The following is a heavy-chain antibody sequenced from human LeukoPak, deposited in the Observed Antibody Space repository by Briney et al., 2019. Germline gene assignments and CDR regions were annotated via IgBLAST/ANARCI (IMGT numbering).Heavy chain of an antibody. V-gene: IGHV3-23*01. CDR1: GFTFSSCA. CDR2: INGSGGST. D-gene: IGHD3-10*01. CDR3: AKVGSGSYYHLFYYYYYGMDV. J-gene: IGHJ6*02. Sequence: PGGSLRLSCAASGFTFSSCAVSWVRQAPGKGLEWVSTINGSGGSTYYADSVKGRFTISRDNSKNTLYLQMNSLRAEDTAVYYCAKVGSGSYYHLFYYYYYGMDVWGQGTTVTVSS.